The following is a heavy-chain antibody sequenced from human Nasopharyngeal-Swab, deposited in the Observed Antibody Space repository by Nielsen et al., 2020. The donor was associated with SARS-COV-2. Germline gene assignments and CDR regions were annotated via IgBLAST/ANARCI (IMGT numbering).Heavy chain of an antibody. CDR1: GFTFSTYS. V-gene: IGHV3-21*01. CDR2: ISSSSSYI. J-gene: IGHJ4*02. D-gene: IGHD3-22*01. Sequence: GGSLRLSCAASGFTFSTYSMNWVRQAPGKGLEWVSSISSSSSYIYYADPVKGRFTISRDNAKNSLYLQMNSLRAEDTAVYYCARQDSSAYYYVFNYWGQGTLVTVSS. CDR3: ARQDSSAYYYVFNY.